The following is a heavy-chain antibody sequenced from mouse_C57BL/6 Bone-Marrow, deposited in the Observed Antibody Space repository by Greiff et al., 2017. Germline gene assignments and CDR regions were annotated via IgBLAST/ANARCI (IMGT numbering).Heavy chain of an antibody. D-gene: IGHD1-1*01. CDR2: IDPSDRYT. CDR3: ARGGYYGSSSYYFDY. Sequence: VQLQQPGAELVKPGASVKLSCKASGYTFTSYWMQWVKQRPGQGLEWIGEIDPSDRYTNYNQKFKGKATLTVDTSSSTAYMQLSSLTSEDSAVYYCARGGYYGSSSYYFDYWGQGTTLTVSS. V-gene: IGHV1-50*01. CDR1: GYTFTSYW. J-gene: IGHJ2*01.